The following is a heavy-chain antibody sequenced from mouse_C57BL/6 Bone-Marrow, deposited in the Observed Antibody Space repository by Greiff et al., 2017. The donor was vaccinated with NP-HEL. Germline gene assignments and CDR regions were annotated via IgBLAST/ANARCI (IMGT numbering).Heavy chain of an antibody. V-gene: IGHV1-54*01. CDR2: INPGSGGT. D-gene: IGHD2-4*01. CDR1: GYAFTNYL. J-gene: IGHJ4*01. Sequence: QVQLKESGAELVRPGTSVKVSCKASGYAFTNYLIEWVKQRPGQGLEWIGVINPGSGGTNYNEKFKGKATLTVDKSSSTAYMQLSNLTSVDSAVYFCEKEDNDYVYAMDYWGQGTSVTVSS. CDR3: EKEDNDYVYAMDY.